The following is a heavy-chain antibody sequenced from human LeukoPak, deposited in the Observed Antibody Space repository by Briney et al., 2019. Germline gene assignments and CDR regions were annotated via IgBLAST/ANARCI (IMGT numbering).Heavy chain of an antibody. CDR2: ISNSAITI. V-gene: IGHV3-11*01. CDR3: VRDKHNSGWNWFDP. CDR1: Y. J-gene: IGHJ5*02. Sequence: YWSWIRQAPGKGLEWVSYISNSAITISYADSVRGRFTISRDNAKNSLYLQMDSLRGEDTAVYYCVRDKHNSGWNWFDPWGQGTLVTVSS. D-gene: IGHD6-19*01.